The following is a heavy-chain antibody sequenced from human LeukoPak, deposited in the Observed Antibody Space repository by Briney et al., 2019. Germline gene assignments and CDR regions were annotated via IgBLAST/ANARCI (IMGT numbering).Heavy chain of an antibody. Sequence: GASVKVSCKASGYTFTAYQIHWVRQAPGHGLEWMGRINPMNGDQNYAQKFQGRVTMTRDTSITTAYMELSRLTSDDTAVYYCARALGNYYESSGYYLHFDYWGQGTLVTVSS. CDR3: ARALGNYYESSGYYLHFDY. D-gene: IGHD3-22*01. V-gene: IGHV1-2*06. CDR1: GYTFTAYQ. CDR2: INPMNGDQ. J-gene: IGHJ4*02.